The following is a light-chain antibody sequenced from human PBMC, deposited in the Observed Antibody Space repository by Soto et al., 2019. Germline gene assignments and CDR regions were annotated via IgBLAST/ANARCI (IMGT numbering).Light chain of an antibody. CDR1: SSDVGGSNY. CDR3: SSHTSSSTLYVI. J-gene: IGLJ2*01. V-gene: IGLV2-14*01. Sequence: QSALTQPASVSGSPGQSITISCTGTSSDVGGSNYVSWYQQHPGKAPKLMIYEVSNRPSGVSNRFSGSKSGNTASLTISGLQAEDEADYYCSSHTSSSTLYVIFGGGTKVTVL. CDR2: EVS.